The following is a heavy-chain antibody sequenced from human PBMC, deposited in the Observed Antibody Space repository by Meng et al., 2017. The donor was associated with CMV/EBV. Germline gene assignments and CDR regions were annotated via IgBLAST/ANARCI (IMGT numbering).Heavy chain of an antibody. D-gene: IGHD1-7*01. J-gene: IGHJ4*02. CDR2: IYSEGTT. CDR3: ARDGNYHGV. CDR1: GCTVDKKY. V-gene: IGHV3-53*01. Sequence: LVESGGVCIQLVGSLTPSLAALGCTVDKKYMRWVPQAPGKGLEWVLLIYSEGTTYFAAFVKGRFTISRDNSKNTLYLQMNSLRAEDTVVYYCARDGNYHGVWGQGTLVTVSS.